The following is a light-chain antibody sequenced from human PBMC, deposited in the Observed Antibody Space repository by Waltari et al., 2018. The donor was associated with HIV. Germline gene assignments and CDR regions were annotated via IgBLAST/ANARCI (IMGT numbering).Light chain of an antibody. J-gene: IGLJ2*01. Sequence: QSALTQPASVSGSPGQSITISCAGTGAGIGAYNYVAWYQKLPDSVPKLIIYDVTSRPAGISDRFSASKSGNAASLTISGLQAEDEGDYYCSSYTTFNTVIFGGGTKLTVL. CDR1: GAGIGAYNY. V-gene: IGLV2-14*03. CDR2: DVT. CDR3: SSYTTFNTVI.